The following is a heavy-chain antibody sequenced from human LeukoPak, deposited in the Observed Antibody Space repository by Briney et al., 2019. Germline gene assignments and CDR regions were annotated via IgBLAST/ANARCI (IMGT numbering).Heavy chain of an antibody. V-gene: IGHV3-48*03. CDR2: ISSSSSTI. Sequence: HPGRSLRLSCAASGFTFRTYEMNWVRQAPGKGLEWVSYISSSSSTIYYADSVKGRFTISRDNAKNPLYLQMNSLRAEDTAVYYCAELGITMIGGVWGKGTTVTISS. D-gene: IGHD3-10*02. CDR1: GFTFRTYE. J-gene: IGHJ6*04. CDR3: AELGITMIGGV.